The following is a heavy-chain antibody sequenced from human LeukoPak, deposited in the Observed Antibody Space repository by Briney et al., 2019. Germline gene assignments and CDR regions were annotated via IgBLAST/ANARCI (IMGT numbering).Heavy chain of an antibody. CDR3: ARGGTGYYDCSYYYPY. D-gene: IGHD3-3*01. Sequence: SETLSLICNVSGYSISIDYYWGWIRQPPGKGLEWIGSIHQIGSTYYNPSLKSRVSILMDKSKNQFSLRLNSVTAADTAVYYCARGGTGYYDCSYYYPYWGQGTLVTVSS. CDR1: GYSISIDYY. J-gene: IGHJ4*02. CDR2: IHQIGST. V-gene: IGHV4-38-2*02.